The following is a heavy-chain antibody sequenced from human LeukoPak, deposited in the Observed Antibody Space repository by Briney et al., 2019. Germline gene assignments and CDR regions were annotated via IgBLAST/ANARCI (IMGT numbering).Heavy chain of an antibody. D-gene: IGHD3-10*01. J-gene: IGHJ4*02. CDR1: GYTFTSYD. Sequence: ASVKVSCKASGYTFTSYDINWVRQATGQGLEWMGWMNPNSGNTGYAQKLHGRVTMTRNTSISTANMELSSLRSEDTAVYYCARGALLGCAELSDWGQGTLVTVSS. V-gene: IGHV1-8*01. CDR2: MNPNSGNT. CDR3: ARGALLGCAELSD.